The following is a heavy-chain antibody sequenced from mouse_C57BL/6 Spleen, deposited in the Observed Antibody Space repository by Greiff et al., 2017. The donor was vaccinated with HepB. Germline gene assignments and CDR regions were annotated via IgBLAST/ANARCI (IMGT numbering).Heavy chain of an antibody. CDR2: ISSGSSTI. J-gene: IGHJ2*01. V-gene: IGHV5-17*01. CDR3: ARPGRSYYFDY. CDR1: GFTFSDYG. Sequence: DVQLQESGGGLVKPGGSLKLSCAASGFTFSDYGMHWVRQAPEKGLEWVAYISSGSSTIYYADTVKGRFTISRDNAKNTLFLQMTSLRSEDTAMYYCARPGRSYYFDYWGQGTTLTVSS.